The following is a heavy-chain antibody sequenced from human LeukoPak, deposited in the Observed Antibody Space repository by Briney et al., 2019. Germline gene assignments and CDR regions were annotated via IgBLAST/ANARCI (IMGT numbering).Heavy chain of an antibody. CDR3: ARGLRDRYGMDV. CDR1: GFTFTSYW. Sequence: GGYLRLSCAASGFTFTSYWMHWVRQAPGKGLVWVSRIKSDESTRDYADFVKGRFTISRDNARSTVYLQINSLIAEDTAVYYCARGLRDRYGMDVWGQGTTVTVSS. D-gene: IGHD5-12*01. V-gene: IGHV3-74*01. CDR2: IKSDESTR. J-gene: IGHJ6*02.